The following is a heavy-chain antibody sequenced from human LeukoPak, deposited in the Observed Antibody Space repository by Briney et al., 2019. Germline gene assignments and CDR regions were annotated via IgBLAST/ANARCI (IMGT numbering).Heavy chain of an antibody. J-gene: IGHJ4*02. CDR2: INPNSGGT. D-gene: IGHD6-19*01. CDR3: ARVLFYSSGNKSNRVDY. CDR1: GYTFTGHY. Sequence: ASVKVSCKASGYTFTGHYMHWVRQAPGQGLEWMGWINPNSGGTNYAQKFQGRVTMTRDTSIRTAYMELSRLRSDDTAVYYCARVLFYSSGNKSNRVDYWGQGTLVTVSS. V-gene: IGHV1-2*02.